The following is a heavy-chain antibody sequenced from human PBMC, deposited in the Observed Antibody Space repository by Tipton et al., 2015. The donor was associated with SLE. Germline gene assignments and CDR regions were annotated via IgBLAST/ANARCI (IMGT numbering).Heavy chain of an antibody. D-gene: IGHD2-15*01. CDR3: ARDPGYCSGGSCSDAFDI. V-gene: IGHV4-59*01. Sequence: TLSLTCTVSGGSISSYYWSWIRQPPGKGLEWIGYTYYSGSTNYNPSLKSRVTISVDTSKNQFSLKLSSVTAADTAVYYCARDPGYCSGGSCSDAFDIWGQGTMVTVSS. J-gene: IGHJ3*02. CDR1: GGSISSYY. CDR2: TYYSGST.